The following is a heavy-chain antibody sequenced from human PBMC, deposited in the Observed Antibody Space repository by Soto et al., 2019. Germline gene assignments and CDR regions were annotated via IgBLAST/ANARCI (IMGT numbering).Heavy chain of an antibody. CDR2: ISGSGANT. V-gene: IGHV3-23*01. J-gene: IGHJ4*02. CDR3: VKSFDYVWNNNRYSAYFDY. Sequence: EVQLLESGGGLGQPGGSLRLSCEGSGFTFNGQAMSWVRQAPGMGLEWVSSISGSGANTYYGDSLRGRFIISSNISKNTLYLQMNTQRAEDAAIYYCVKSFDYVWNNNRYSAYFDYWGQGTRVTVSS. CDR1: GFTFNGQA. D-gene: IGHD3-16*01.